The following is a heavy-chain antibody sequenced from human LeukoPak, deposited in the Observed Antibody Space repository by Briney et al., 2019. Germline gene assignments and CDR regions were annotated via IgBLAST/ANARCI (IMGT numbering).Heavy chain of an antibody. CDR2: ISWDGGST. CDR3: AKDTSIAARPGAFDI. CDR1: GLTFDDYT. V-gene: IGHV3-43*01. D-gene: IGHD6-6*01. Sequence: GGSLRLSCAASGLTFDDYTMHWVRQAPGKGLEWVSLISWDGGSTYYADSVKGRFTISRDNSKNSLHLQMNSLRTEDTALYYCAKDTSIAARPGAFDIWGQGTMVTVSS. J-gene: IGHJ3*02.